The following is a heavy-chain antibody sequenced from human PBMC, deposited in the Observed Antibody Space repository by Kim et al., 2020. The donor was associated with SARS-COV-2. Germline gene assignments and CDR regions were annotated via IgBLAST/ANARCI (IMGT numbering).Heavy chain of an antibody. Sequence: ASVKVSCKASGYTFTSYGISWVRQAPGQGLEWMGWISAYNGNTNYAQKLQGRVTMTTDTSTSTAYMELRSLRSDDTAVYYCARWSPVTTVTITGGDYWGQGTLVTVSS. CDR2: ISAYNGNT. V-gene: IGHV1-18*01. CDR3: ARWSPVTTVTITGGDY. D-gene: IGHD4-17*01. J-gene: IGHJ4*02. CDR1: GYTFTSYG.